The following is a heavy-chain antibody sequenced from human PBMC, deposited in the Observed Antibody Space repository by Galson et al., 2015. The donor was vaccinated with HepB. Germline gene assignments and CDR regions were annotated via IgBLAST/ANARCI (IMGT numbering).Heavy chain of an antibody. CDR3: ARASDGIAAAGYFDY. D-gene: IGHD6-13*01. J-gene: IGHJ4*02. Sequence: SLRLSCAASGFTFSDYYMSWIRQAPGKGLEWVSYISSSSSYTNYADSVKGRFTISRDNAKNSLYLQMNSLRAEDTAVYYCARASDGIAAAGYFDYWGQGTLVTVSS. CDR2: ISSSSSYT. CDR1: GFTFSDYY. V-gene: IGHV3-11*06.